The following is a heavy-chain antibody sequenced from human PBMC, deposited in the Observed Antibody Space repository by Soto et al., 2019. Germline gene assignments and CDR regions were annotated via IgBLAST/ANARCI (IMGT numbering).Heavy chain of an antibody. Sequence: ASVKVSCKASGYTFTGYYIHWVRLAPGQGLEWMGWINPNSGGTNYAQKFQGWVTMTRDTSISTAYMELSRLRSDDTAVYYCARGGITGTPGYWFDPWGQGTLVTVSS. J-gene: IGHJ5*02. CDR2: INPNSGGT. CDR3: ARGGITGTPGYWFDP. V-gene: IGHV1-2*04. D-gene: IGHD1-7*01. CDR1: GYTFTGYY.